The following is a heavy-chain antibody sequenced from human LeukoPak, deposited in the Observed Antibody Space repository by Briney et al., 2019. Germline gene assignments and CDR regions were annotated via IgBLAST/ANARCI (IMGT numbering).Heavy chain of an antibody. J-gene: IGHJ4*02. D-gene: IGHD2-15*01. CDR1: GYSFTSYW. V-gene: IGHV5-51*01. Sequence: GESLKISCKGSGYSFTSYWIGWVRQMPGKGLGWMGIIYPGDSDTRYSPSFQGQVTTSADKSISTAYLQWSSLKASDTAMYYCARHWGRYCSGGSCLYYWGQGTLVTVSS. CDR2: IYPGDSDT. CDR3: ARHWGRYCSGGSCLYY.